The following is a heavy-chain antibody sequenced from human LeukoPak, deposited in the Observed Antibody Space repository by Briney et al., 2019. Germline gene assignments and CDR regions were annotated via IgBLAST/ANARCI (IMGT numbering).Heavy chain of an antibody. D-gene: IGHD5-18*01. CDR1: GFTFSSYA. V-gene: IGHV3-64D*09. CDR2: ISSNGGST. J-gene: IGHJ4*02. CDR3: EKDREYSYGFGTTFDY. Sequence: PGGSLRLSCSASGFTFSSYAMHWVRQAPGKGLEYVSAISSNGGSTYYADSVKGRFTISRDNSKNTLYLQMSSLRAEDTAVYYCEKDREYSYGFGTTFDYWGQGTLVTVSS.